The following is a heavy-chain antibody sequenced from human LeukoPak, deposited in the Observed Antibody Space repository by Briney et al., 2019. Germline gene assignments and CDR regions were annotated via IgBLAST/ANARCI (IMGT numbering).Heavy chain of an antibody. J-gene: IGHJ5*02. V-gene: IGHV3-23*01. CDR3: AKDLGYYDSSYNWFDP. D-gene: IGHD3-22*01. Sequence: GGSLRLSCAASGFTFSSYAMSWVRQAPGKGLEWVSAISGSGGSTYYADSVKGRFTISRDNSKNTLYLQMNSLRAEDTAVYYCAKDLGYYDSSYNWFDPWGQGTLVTVSS. CDR1: GFTFSSYA. CDR2: ISGSGGST.